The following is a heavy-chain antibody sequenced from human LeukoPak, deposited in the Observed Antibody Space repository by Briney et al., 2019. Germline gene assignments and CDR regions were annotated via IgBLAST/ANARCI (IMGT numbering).Heavy chain of an antibody. V-gene: IGHV1-2*02. CDR2: INPNSGGT. D-gene: IGHD2-2*01. CDR1: GYTFTGYY. J-gene: IGHJ3*02. Sequence: GASVKVSCKASGYTFTGYYMHWVRQAPGQGLEWMGWINPNSGGTNYAQKFQGRVTMTRDTSISTAYMELSRLRSDDTAVYYCARVRGYCSSTSCYPPNFDAFDIWGQGTMVTVSS. CDR3: ARVRGYCSSTSCYPPNFDAFDI.